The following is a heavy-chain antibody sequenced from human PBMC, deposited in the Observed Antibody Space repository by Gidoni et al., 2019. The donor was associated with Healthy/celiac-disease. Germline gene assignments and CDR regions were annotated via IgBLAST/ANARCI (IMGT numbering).Heavy chain of an antibody. CDR3: ARERGPQFLDAFDI. V-gene: IGHV1-69*01. D-gene: IGHD3-10*01. CDR2: IIPSCDIA. J-gene: IGHJ3*02. Sequence: QVQLVQSGAEVKKTGSSVQVSCKASGGTFSNYAISWVRQAPGQGLEWMGGIIPSCDIANYAQKFHGRVTITADESTSAAYMELGSLRSEDTAVYYWARERGPQFLDAFDIWGQGTMVTVSS. CDR1: GGTFSNYA.